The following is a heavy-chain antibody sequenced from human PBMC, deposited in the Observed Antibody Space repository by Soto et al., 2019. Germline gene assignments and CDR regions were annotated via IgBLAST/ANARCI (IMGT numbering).Heavy chain of an antibody. J-gene: IGHJ5*02. D-gene: IGHD6-6*01. Sequence: SETLSLTCTVSGGSISSGGYYWSWIRQHPGKGLEWIGYIYYSGSTYYNPSLKSRVTISVDTSKNQFSLKLSPVTAADTAVYYCARGRRPEYSSSSGLSDPRGQGTLVTVSS. CDR2: IYYSGST. V-gene: IGHV4-31*03. CDR3: ARGRRPEYSSSSGLSDP. CDR1: GGSISSGGYY.